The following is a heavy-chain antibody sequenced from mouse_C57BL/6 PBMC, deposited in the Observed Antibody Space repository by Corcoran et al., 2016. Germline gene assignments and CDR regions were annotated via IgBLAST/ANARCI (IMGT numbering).Heavy chain of an antibody. CDR3: AAYYYGGMDY. V-gene: IGHV1-18*01. CDR2: INPNNGGT. CDR1: GYTFTDYN. D-gene: IGHD1-1*01. J-gene: IGHJ4*01. Sequence: EVQLQQSGPELVKPGASVKIPCKASGYTFTDYNMDWVKQSHGKSLEWIGDINPNNGGTIYNQKFKGKATLTVDKSSSTAYMELRSLTSEDTAVYYCAAYYYGGMDYWGQGISVTVSS.